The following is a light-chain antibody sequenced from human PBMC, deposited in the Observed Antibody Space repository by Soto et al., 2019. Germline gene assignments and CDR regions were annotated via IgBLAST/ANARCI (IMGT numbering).Light chain of an antibody. CDR2: GNN. CDR1: GSNPGTGYD. CDR3: QSYDTSLSGFYV. V-gene: IGLV1-40*01. Sequence: SALAPPPPVFGAPGPRGTISLHRSGSNPGTGYDVQWYQQLPGTAPKVLMYGNNNRPSGVPDRFSGSKSGTSASLAITGLQAEDEADYYCQSYDTSLSGFYVFGNGTKVTVL. J-gene: IGLJ1*01.